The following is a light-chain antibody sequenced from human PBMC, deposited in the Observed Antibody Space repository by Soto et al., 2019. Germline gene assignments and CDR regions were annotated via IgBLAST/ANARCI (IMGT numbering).Light chain of an antibody. CDR3: CSLTTSHTYV. CDR2: HAT. V-gene: IGLV2-14*03. J-gene: IGLJ1*01. Sequence: QSALTQPASVSGSPGQSITISCAGTSSVIVRYDYVSWHQQHPGKAPKLLIYHATYRPSGVSNRYSGSKSGNSASLTISGLQDDDEADYYCCSLTTSHTYVFGSGTKLTVL. CDR1: SSVIVRYDY.